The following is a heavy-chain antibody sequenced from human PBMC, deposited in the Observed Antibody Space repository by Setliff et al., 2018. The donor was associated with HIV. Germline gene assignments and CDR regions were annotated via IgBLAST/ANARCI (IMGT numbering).Heavy chain of an antibody. CDR1: GFIVSSNH. CDR3: AREEGGLYGMDV. D-gene: IGHD3-16*01. V-gene: IGHV3-66*02. CDR2: IYSGGNT. Sequence: PGGSLRLSCAASGFIVSSNHMSWVRQAPGKGLEWVSVIYSGGNTYYADSVKGRFTISRDNSKNTLYFQMNSLRAEDTAVYYCAREEGGLYGMDVWGQGTTVT. J-gene: IGHJ6*02.